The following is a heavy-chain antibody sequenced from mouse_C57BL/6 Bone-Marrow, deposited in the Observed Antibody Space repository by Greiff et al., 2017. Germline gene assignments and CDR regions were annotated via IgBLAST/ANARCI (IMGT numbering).Heavy chain of an antibody. CDR2: INPGSGGT. CDR1: GYAFTNYF. V-gene: IGHV1-54*01. Sequence: QVQLQQSGAELVRPGTSVKVSCKASGYAFTNYFIEWVKQRPGQGLEWIGVINPGSGGTTYNEKFKGKATLTADQSSSTAYMQLSRLTSEDSAVYFCARSGAITTVVATFDYWGQGTTLTVSS. J-gene: IGHJ2*01. D-gene: IGHD1-1*01. CDR3: ARSGAITTVVATFDY.